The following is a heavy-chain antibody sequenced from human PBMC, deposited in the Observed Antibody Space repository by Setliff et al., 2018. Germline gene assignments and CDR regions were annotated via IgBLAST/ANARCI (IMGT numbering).Heavy chain of an antibody. Sequence: LGESLKISCKGSGYSFTSYWIGWVRQMPGKGLEWMGTIYPGDSDTKYSPSFQGQVTISVDKSISTAYLQWSSLKASDTAIYYCARNPPGAFKPYYFQHWGQGTLVTVSS. J-gene: IGHJ1*01. V-gene: IGHV5-51*01. CDR3: ARNPPGAFKPYYFQH. CDR2: IYPGDSDT. D-gene: IGHD3-3*02. CDR1: GYSFTSYW.